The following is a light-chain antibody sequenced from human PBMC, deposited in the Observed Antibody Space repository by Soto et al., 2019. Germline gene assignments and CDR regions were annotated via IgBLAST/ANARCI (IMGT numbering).Light chain of an antibody. V-gene: IGKV3-15*01. J-gene: IGKJ2*01. CDR2: GAS. Sequence: EIVMTQSPVTLSVSPGERATPACRASQSVSSDLAWYQQKPGQGPRLLIYGASTRATGIPARFSASGSGTEFTLTISSLQSEDFAVYYCQQYNDWPPYTFGQGTKVDIK. CDR3: QQYNDWPPYT. CDR1: QSVSSD.